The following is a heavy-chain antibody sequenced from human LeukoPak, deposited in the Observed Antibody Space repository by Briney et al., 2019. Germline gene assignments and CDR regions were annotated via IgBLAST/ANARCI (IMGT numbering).Heavy chain of an antibody. CDR3: ARSSITIFGVVIIPYGMDV. J-gene: IGHJ6*02. CDR2: IYSGGST. D-gene: IGHD3-3*01. Sequence: GGSLRLSCAASGFIVTSNGMSWVRQAPGKGLEWVSVIYSGGSTYYADSVKGRFTISRDNSKNTLYLQMNSLRAEDTAVYYCARSSITIFGVVIIPYGMDVWGQGTTVTVSS. V-gene: IGHV3-53*01. CDR1: GFIVTSNG.